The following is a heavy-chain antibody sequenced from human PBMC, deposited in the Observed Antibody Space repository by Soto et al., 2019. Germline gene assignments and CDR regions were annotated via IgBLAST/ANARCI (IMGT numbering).Heavy chain of an antibody. V-gene: IGHV4-31*03. D-gene: IGHD5-12*01. CDR2: VFYTGST. CDR1: GGSISRGGHY. CDR3: ARESRDNAGGWLVS. Sequence: QVQLQESGPGLVKPSQTLSLTCTVSGGSISRGGHYWNWIRQHPGKGLEWVGYVFYTGSTFYNPSLKSRVTILVDTSKNQFSLKLSSVTAADTAVYYCARESRDNAGGWLVSWGQGTLVTVSS. J-gene: IGHJ4*02.